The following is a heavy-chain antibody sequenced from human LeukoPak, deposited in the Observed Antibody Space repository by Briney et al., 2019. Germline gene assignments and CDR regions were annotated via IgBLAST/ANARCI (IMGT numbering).Heavy chain of an antibody. J-gene: IGHJ5*02. V-gene: IGHV1-24*01. CDR3: ATGSYDSRYNWFDP. Sequence: ASVKVSCKVSGYTLTELSMHWVRQAPGKGLEWMGGFDPEDGETIYAQKFQGRVSMTEDTSTDTAYMELSSLRSEDTAVYYCATGSYDSRYNWFDPWGQGTLVTVSS. D-gene: IGHD3-22*01. CDR1: GYTLTELS. CDR2: FDPEDGET.